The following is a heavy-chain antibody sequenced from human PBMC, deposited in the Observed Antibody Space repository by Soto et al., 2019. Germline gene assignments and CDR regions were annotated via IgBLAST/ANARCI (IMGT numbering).Heavy chain of an antibody. CDR2: IGTAGDT. CDR3: ARAQRSTIFGVVIPELDY. D-gene: IGHD3-3*01. J-gene: IGHJ4*02. CDR1: GFTFSSYD. V-gene: IGHV3-13*01. Sequence: GSLRLSCAASGFTFSSYDMHWVRQATGKGLEWVSAIGTAGDTYYPGSVKGRFTISRENAKNSLYLQMNSLRAGDTAVYYCARAQRSTIFGVVIPELDYWGQGTLVTVSS.